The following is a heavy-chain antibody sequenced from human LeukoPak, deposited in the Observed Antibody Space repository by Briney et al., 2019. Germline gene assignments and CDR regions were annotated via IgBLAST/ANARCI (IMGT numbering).Heavy chain of an antibody. V-gene: IGHV4-34*01. J-gene: IGHJ5*02. CDR3: ARGEPLRLGELDYFDP. Sequence: PSETLSLTCAVYGGSFSGYYWSWIRQPPGKGMEWIGEINHSGSTNYNVSLKSRVTISVDTSKNQVPLKLSSVTAADTAVYYCARGEPLRLGELDYFDPWGQGTLVTVSS. CDR1: GGSFSGYY. CDR2: INHSGST. D-gene: IGHD3-16*01.